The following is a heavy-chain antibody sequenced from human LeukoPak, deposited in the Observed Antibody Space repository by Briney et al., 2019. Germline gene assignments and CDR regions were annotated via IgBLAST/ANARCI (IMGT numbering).Heavy chain of an antibody. Sequence: SETLSLTCTVSGGSISSSSYYWGWIRQPPGKGLEWIGSIYYSGSTYYNPSLKSRVTISVDTSKNQFSLRLSSVTAADTAVYYCARGMGGYDYNYFDYWGQGTLVTVSS. CDR3: ARGMGGYDYNYFDY. CDR2: IYYSGST. V-gene: IGHV4-39*07. CDR1: GGSISSSSYY. D-gene: IGHD5-12*01. J-gene: IGHJ4*02.